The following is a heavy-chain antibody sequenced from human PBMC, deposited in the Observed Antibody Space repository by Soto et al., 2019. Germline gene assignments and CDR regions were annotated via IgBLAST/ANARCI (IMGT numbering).Heavy chain of an antibody. CDR1: GYTFTGYY. Sequence: ASVKVSCKASGYTFTGYYMHWVRQAPGQGLEWMGWINPNSGGTNYAQKFQGWVTMTRDTSISTAYMELSRLRSDDTAVYYCARWAGDDFWSGSSNWFDPWGQGTLVTVSS. CDR2: INPNSGGT. V-gene: IGHV1-2*04. CDR3: ARWAGDDFWSGSSNWFDP. J-gene: IGHJ5*02. D-gene: IGHD3-3*01.